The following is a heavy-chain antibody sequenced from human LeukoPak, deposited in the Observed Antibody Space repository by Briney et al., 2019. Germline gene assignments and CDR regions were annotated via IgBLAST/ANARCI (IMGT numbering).Heavy chain of an antibody. CDR1: GLSVINAW. CDR2: IKSRADGGTT. CDR3: LIFPGR. J-gene: IGHJ4*02. V-gene: IGHV3-15*05. Sequence: MTGGSLRLSCAASGLSVINAWMSWVRQAPGQGLEWVGRIKSRADGGTTGYAAPVEGRFSISRDDSENTLYLQMNSLQIDDTALYYCLIFPGRWGQGTLVTVSS. D-gene: IGHD3-3*01.